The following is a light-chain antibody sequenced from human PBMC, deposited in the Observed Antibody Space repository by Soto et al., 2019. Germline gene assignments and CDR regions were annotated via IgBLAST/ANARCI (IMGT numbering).Light chain of an antibody. V-gene: IGKV3-20*01. J-gene: IGKJ3*01. CDR2: AAF. CDR1: QTLSSGS. Sequence: EIVLPQSPYTLSLSPGERSTLFCISSQTLSSGSLAWYQQKPGQAPRLLIYAAFTRHTGISDRFNGSGSGTDFVLTINRLEPEDSAVYFCQQYDGPPLTFGPGTKVDIK. CDR3: QQYDGPPLT.